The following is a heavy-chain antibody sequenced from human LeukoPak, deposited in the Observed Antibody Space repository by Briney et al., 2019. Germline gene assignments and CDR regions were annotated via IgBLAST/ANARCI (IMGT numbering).Heavy chain of an antibody. J-gene: IGHJ4*02. CDR3: AKANYYDSSGWIGY. CDR2: IRYDGSNK. Sequence: PGESLTLSCAASGFTFSSYGMHWLRQAPGKGLEWVAFIRYDGSNKYYADSVKGRFTISRDNSKNTLYLQMNSLRAEDTALYYCAKANYYDSSGWIGYWGQGTLVTVSS. V-gene: IGHV3-30*02. CDR1: GFTFSSYG. D-gene: IGHD3-22*01.